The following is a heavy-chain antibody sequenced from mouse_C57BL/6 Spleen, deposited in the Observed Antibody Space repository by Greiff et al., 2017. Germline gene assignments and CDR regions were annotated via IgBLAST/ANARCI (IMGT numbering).Heavy chain of an antibody. D-gene: IGHD4-1*01. CDR1: GYSITSGYY. CDR3: ARASNWDNFDY. J-gene: IGHJ2*01. Sequence: DVKLQESGPGLVKPSQSLSLTCSVTGYSITSGYYWNWIRQFPGNKLEWMGYISYDGSNNYNPSLKNRISITRDTSKNQFFLKLNSVTTEDTATYYCARASNWDNFDYWGQGTTLTVSS. CDR2: ISYDGSN. V-gene: IGHV3-6*01.